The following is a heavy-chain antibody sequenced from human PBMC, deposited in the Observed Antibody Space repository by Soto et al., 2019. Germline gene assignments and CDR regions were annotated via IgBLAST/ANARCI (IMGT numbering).Heavy chain of an antibody. D-gene: IGHD2-21*01. CDR1: GFTFSDYY. CDR2: ISSSGSTI. J-gene: IGHJ4*02. V-gene: IGHV3-11*01. Sequence: GESLKISCAASGFTFSDYYMSWIRQAPGKGLEWVSYISSSGSTIYYADSVKGRFTISRDNAKNSLYLQMNSLKAEDTAVYYCARDLPRRPPSFDWYFDYWGQGTLVTVSS. CDR3: ARDLPRRPPSFDWYFDY.